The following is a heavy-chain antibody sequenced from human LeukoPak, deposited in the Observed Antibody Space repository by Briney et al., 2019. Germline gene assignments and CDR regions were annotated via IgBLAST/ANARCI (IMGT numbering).Heavy chain of an antibody. CDR1: GGSFSGYY. CDR3: ARLYYYDSSGYYFPWGAYYGMDV. J-gene: IGHJ6*02. Sequence: SETLSLTCAVYGGSFSGYYWSWIRQPPGKGLEWIGEINHSGSTNYNPSLKSRVTISVDTSKNQFSLKLSSVTAADTAVYYCARLYYYDSSGYYFPWGAYYGMDVWGQGTTVTVSS. V-gene: IGHV4-34*01. D-gene: IGHD3-22*01. CDR2: INHSGST.